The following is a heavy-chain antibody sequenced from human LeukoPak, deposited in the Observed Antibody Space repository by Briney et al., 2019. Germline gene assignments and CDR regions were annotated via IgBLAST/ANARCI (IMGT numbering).Heavy chain of an antibody. D-gene: IGHD3-10*01. V-gene: IGHV4-39*06. CDR3: ARGGSSFPKGYYFDY. CDR2: IYYSGST. CDR1: GGSISSSSYH. Sequence: SETLSLTCTISGGSISSSSYHWGWIRQPPGKGLEWIGSIYYSGSTYYNPSLKSRVTISEDTSKNQLPLKLSSVTAADTAVYYCARGGSSFPKGYYFDYWGQGTLVTVSS. J-gene: IGHJ4*02.